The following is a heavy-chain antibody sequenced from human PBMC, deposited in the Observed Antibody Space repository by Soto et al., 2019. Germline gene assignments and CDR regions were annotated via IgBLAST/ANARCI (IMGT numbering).Heavy chain of an antibody. J-gene: IGHJ4*02. CDR1: GFTFSNYS. CDR3: ARSRGGPFDY. V-gene: IGHV3-48*02. CDR2: IRSSNSII. D-gene: IGHD6-25*01. Sequence: EVQLVESGGGLVQPGGSLRLSCAASGFTFSNYSMNLVRQAPGKGLEWVSYIRSSNSIIYYADSVKGRFSISRDNAKNSLYLQMNSLRDEDTAVYYCARSRGGPFDYWGQGTLVTVSS.